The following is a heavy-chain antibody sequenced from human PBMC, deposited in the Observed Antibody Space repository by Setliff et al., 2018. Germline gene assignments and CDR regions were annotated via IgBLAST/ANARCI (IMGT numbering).Heavy chain of an antibody. CDR2: IYYSGST. Sequence: ETLSLTCTVSGGSISSRSYYWGWIRQPPGKGLEWIGSIYYSGSTYYKPSLKSRVTISVDTSKNQFSLKLSSVTAADTAVYYCARVPSYGSGSYYYYYYGMDVWGQGTTVTVS. V-gene: IGHV4-39*07. J-gene: IGHJ6*02. CDR1: GGSISSRSYY. CDR3: ARVPSYGSGSYYYYYYGMDV. D-gene: IGHD3-10*01.